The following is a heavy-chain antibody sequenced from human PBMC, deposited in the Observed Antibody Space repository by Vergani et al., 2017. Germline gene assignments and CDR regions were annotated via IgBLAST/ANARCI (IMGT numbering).Heavy chain of an antibody. CDR3: ARGGANWGWEKPKDY. Sequence: QVQLVQSGAEVKKPGASVKVSCKASGYTFTSYDITWVRQATGQGLEWMGWMNPNSGNTGYAQKFQGRVTMTRNTSRSTAYMELSSLRSEDTAVYSWARGGANWGWEKPKDYWGQGTLVTVSS. CDR1: GYTFTSYD. CDR2: MNPNSGNT. V-gene: IGHV1-8*01. J-gene: IGHJ4*02. D-gene: IGHD7-27*01.